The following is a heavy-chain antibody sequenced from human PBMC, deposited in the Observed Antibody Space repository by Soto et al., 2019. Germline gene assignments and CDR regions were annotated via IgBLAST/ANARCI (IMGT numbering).Heavy chain of an antibody. J-gene: IGHJ4*02. CDR2: ISGDGGRA. Sequence: EVQLVESGGGLVQPGESLRLSCAASGFTFSDYYMHWVRQGPGKGLMWVSCISGDGGRAYYADSVKGRFTISRDNSKSTLYLQMNSLRAEDTAVYYCAKGGYDSSGHSLYQFDSWGQGTLVTVSS. CDR3: AKGGYDSSGHSLYQFDS. D-gene: IGHD3-22*01. V-gene: IGHV3-74*01. CDR1: GFTFSDYY.